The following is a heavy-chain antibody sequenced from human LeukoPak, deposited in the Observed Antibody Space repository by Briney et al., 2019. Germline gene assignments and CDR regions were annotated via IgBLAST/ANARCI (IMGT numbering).Heavy chain of an antibody. CDR3: ARVVIGVVLNYYYYYMDV. CDR1: GFTFSSYS. CDR2: ISSSSSTI. D-gene: IGHD2/OR15-2a*01. Sequence: GGSLRLSCAASGFTFSSYSMNWVRQAPGKGLEWVSYISSSSSTIYYADSVKGRFTISRDKAKNSLYLQMNSLRAEDTAVYYCARVVIGVVLNYYYYYMDVWGKGTTVTVSS. J-gene: IGHJ6*03. V-gene: IGHV3-48*01.